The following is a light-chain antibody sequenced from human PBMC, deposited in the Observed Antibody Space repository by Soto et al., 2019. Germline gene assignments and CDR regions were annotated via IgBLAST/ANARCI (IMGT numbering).Light chain of an antibody. V-gene: IGKV3-15*01. CDR2: GAS. Sequence: IVMMQSPATLSVSPGEAVILSCRASQSIDNKLAWYQQRPGQAPRLLIYGASIRATGIPARFSGSGSGTEFTLTISGLQSEDFAVYYCQQYKNWRTFGQGTNVDI. J-gene: IGKJ1*01. CDR3: QQYKNWRT. CDR1: QSIDNK.